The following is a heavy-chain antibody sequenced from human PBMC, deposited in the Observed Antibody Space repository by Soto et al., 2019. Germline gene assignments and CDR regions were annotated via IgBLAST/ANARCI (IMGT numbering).Heavy chain of an antibody. J-gene: IGHJ4*02. CDR3: VRLKEIPLLAS. CDR1: VNSVSSNTAA. Sequence: TCKHTLAVSVNSVSSNTAAWKWIRTSPSRGLEWLGRTYYRSKWYNDYAVSVRSRITISPDTSNNQVSLHLNSVTPDDTVVYYCVRLKEIPLLASWGQGTLVPVSS. V-gene: IGHV6-1*01. CDR2: TYYRSKWYN.